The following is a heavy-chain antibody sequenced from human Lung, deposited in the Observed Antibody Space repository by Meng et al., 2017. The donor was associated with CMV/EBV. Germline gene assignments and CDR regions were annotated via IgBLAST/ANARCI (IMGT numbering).Heavy chain of an antibody. Sequence: VQLQCAVAGLGKPSWTVSLTFCGAVCSMRTYYWSCIRQPPGQGLEWIGNNYYSGSNNYNPSLASRVTISVDSSKNQFSLKLSSVTAADTAVYYCARHQNGGTYPLDYWGQGTLVTVSS. J-gene: IGHJ4*02. CDR3: ARHQNGGTYPLDY. CDR2: NYYSGSN. V-gene: IGHV4-59*08. D-gene: IGHD3-16*02. CDR1: VCSMRTYY.